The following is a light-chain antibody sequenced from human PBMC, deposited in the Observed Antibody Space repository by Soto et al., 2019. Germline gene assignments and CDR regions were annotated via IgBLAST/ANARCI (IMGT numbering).Light chain of an antibody. CDR2: KAS. Sequence: DILMTQTPSALSASVGDRVTITCRASQNIATWLAWYQQKPGKAPKLLIYKASNLQSGVPSRFSGSGSGTEFTLSISSLQPDDFATYYCQQYSSFTTFGQGTKVDIK. CDR1: QNIATW. J-gene: IGKJ1*01. CDR3: QQYSSFTT. V-gene: IGKV1-5*03.